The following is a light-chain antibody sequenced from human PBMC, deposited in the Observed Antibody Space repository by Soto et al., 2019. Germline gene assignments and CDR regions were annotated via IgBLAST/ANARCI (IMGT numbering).Light chain of an antibody. Sequence: EIVLTQSPGTLSLSPGERATLSCRASQSVSSNYLAWYQQKPGQAPRPLIYGTSTRATDIPDRFSGSGSGTDFTLTISRLEPEDFAVYYCQQYGNSLWMFGQGTKVDIK. CDR2: GTS. V-gene: IGKV3-20*01. CDR1: QSVSSNY. CDR3: QQYGNSLWM. J-gene: IGKJ1*01.